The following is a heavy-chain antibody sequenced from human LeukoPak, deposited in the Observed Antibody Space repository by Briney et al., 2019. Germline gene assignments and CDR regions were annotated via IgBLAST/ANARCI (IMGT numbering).Heavy chain of an antibody. CDR1: GGSISSYY. V-gene: IGHV4-59*01. CDR2: ISYSGST. CDR3: ARASGLLRFLEWLPAYFDY. D-gene: IGHD3-3*01. Sequence: SATLSLTCTVSGGSISSYYWSWIRQPPGKGLEWIGYISYSGSTNYNPSLKSRVTISVDTSKKQFSLKLSSVTAADTAAYYCARASGLLRFLEWLPAYFDYWGQGTLVTASS. J-gene: IGHJ4*02.